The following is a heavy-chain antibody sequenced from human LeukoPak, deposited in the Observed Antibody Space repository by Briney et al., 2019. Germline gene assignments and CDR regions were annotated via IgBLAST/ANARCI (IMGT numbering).Heavy chain of an antibody. CDR3: ARDRGSGWYVFDY. Sequence: GGSLRLSCAASGFIFSNYGMHWVRQDPGKGLEWVAVIWYDGSNKYYGDSVKGRFTISRDNSKDTLYLQMNSLRDEDTAVYYCARDRGSGWYVFDYWGQGTLVTVSS. V-gene: IGHV3-33*01. D-gene: IGHD6-19*01. CDR1: GFIFSNYG. J-gene: IGHJ4*02. CDR2: IWYDGSNK.